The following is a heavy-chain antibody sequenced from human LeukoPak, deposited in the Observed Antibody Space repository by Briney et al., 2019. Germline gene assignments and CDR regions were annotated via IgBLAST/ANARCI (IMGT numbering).Heavy chain of an antibody. Sequence: FGPTLVNPTQTLTLTCTFSGFSLSTNGVGVGWIRQPPGKAPECLGVIYWNDDKRYRPSLTSRLTIIKDTPKNQVVLIMTNMDTVDTATYYCAHRSEASLFDYWGQGAPVTASS. D-gene: IGHD3-3*01. V-gene: IGHV2-5*01. CDR3: AHRSEASLFDY. CDR1: GFSLSTNGVG. CDR2: IYWNDDK. J-gene: IGHJ4*02.